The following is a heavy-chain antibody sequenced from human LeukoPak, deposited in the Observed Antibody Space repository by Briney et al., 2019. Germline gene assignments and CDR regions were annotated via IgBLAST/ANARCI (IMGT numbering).Heavy chain of an antibody. CDR2: ISNNGRTI. Sequence: PGGSLRLSCAASAFIFSDYYMIWIRQAPGKGLEWISYISNNGRTIYYADSVKGRFTISRDNAKNSLYLQMNSLRAEDTAVYYCARGAAAGIVGWLDPWGQGTLVAVSS. D-gene: IGHD6-13*01. CDR1: AFIFSDYY. V-gene: IGHV3-11*04. J-gene: IGHJ5*01. CDR3: ARGAAAGIVGWLDP.